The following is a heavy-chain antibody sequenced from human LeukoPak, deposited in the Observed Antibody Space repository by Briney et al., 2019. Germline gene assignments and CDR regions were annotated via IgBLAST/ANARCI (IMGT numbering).Heavy chain of an antibody. CDR3: AQSYNWNYYY. J-gene: IGHJ4*02. Sequence: SETLSLTCTVSGDSISSGGHYWSWIRQHPGKGLEWIGYIYYSGSTYYNPSLKSRVTISVDTSKNQFSLKLSSVTAADTAVYYCAQSYNWNYYYWGQGTLVTVSS. D-gene: IGHD1-1*01. CDR1: GDSISSGGHY. CDR2: IYYSGST. V-gene: IGHV4-31*03.